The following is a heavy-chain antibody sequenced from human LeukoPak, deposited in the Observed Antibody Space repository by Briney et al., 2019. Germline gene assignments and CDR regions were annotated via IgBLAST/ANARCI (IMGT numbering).Heavy chain of an antibody. CDR1: GGTFSSYA. CDR3: ARATTETYWGSFDY. D-gene: IGHD3-16*01. J-gene: IGHJ4*02. Sequence: SVKVSCKASGGTFSSYAISWVRQAPGQRLEWMGRIIPIPGIVNYAQKFQGRVTITADKSTSTAYMELSSLRSEDTAVYYCARATTETYWGSFDYWGQGTLVTVSS. V-gene: IGHV1-69*04. CDR2: IIPIPGIV.